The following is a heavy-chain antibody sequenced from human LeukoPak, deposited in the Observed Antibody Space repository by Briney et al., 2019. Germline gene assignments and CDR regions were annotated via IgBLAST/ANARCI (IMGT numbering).Heavy chain of an antibody. J-gene: IGHJ6*02. CDR1: GYTFTGYY. CDR2: MNPNSGNT. Sequence: ASVKVSCKASGYTFTGYYMHWVRQAPGQGLEWMGWMNPNSGNTGYAQKFQGRVTITRNTSISTAYMELSSLRSEDTAVYYCARVTRAEYYYYYGMDVWGQGTTVTVSS. V-gene: IGHV1-8*03. D-gene: IGHD7-27*01. CDR3: ARVTRAEYYYYYGMDV.